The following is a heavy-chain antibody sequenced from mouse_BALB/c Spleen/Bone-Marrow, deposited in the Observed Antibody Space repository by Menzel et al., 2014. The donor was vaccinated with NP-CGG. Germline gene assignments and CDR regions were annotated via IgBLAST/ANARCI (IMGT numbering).Heavy chain of an antibody. J-gene: IGHJ2*01. D-gene: IGHD2-1*01. Sequence: EVKLMGSGGGLVKPGGSLKLSCAASGFTFSSYAMSWVRQTPEKRLEWVATISSGGSYTYYPDSVKGRFTISRDNAKNTLYLQMSSLRSEDTAMYYCARDGNYYFDYWGQGTTLTVSS. CDR2: ISSGGSYT. CDR3: ARDGNYYFDY. CDR1: GFTFSSYA. V-gene: IGHV5-9-1*01.